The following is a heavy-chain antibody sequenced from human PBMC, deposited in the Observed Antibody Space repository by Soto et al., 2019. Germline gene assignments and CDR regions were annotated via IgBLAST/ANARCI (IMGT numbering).Heavy chain of an antibody. D-gene: IGHD6-13*01. CDR3: ARDPGAFSSTWSFYFDS. CDR2: INTDGSST. CDR1: GFTFSRYW. V-gene: IGHV3-74*03. Sequence: GGSLRLSCAASGFTFSRYWMHWVRQAPGKGLVWVSRINTDGSSTTYADSVKGRFTISRDNARNTLYLQMNSLRVDDTAVYYCARDPGAFSSTWSFYFDSWGQGTLVTVSS. J-gene: IGHJ4*02.